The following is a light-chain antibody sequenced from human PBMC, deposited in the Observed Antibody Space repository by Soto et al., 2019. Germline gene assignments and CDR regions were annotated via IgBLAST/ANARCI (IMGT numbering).Light chain of an antibody. CDR3: QQRGNSTAN. J-gene: IGKJ4*01. CDR2: GAS. Sequence: EIVLTQSPGTLSFSPGARATLSCRASQSFGSTYIAWYQQKPVQAPRGLSYGASSRATGIPDRVSGSGYAKDFTLTITGLEHEDFAVYDCQQRGNSTANFGGGTKVQIK. V-gene: IGKV3-20*01. CDR1: QSFGSTY.